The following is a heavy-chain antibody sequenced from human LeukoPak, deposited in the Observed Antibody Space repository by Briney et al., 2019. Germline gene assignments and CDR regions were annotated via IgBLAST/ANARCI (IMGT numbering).Heavy chain of an antibody. J-gene: IGHJ5*02. CDR2: ISAYNGNT. CDR1: GYTFTSYG. CDR3: ARDQSLWFGELFGNWFDP. V-gene: IGHV1-18*04. D-gene: IGHD3-10*01. Sequence: GASVKVSCKASGYTFTSYGISWVRQAPGQGLEWMGWISAYNGNTNYPQKLQGRVTMTTDTSTSTAYMELRSLRSDDTAVYYCARDQSLWFGELFGNWFDPWGQGTLVTVSS.